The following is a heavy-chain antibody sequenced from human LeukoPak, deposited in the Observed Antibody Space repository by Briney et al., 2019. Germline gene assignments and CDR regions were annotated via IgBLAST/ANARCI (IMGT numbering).Heavy chain of an antibody. Sequence: SEILSLTCAVYGGSFSGYYWSWIRQPPGKGLEWIGEINHSGSTNYTPSLKSRVTISVDTSKNQFSLKLSSVTAADTAVYYCARSSSGWYRGEVYWGQGTLVTVSS. V-gene: IGHV4-34*01. CDR2: INHSGST. CDR3: ARSSSGWYRGEVY. D-gene: IGHD6-19*01. J-gene: IGHJ4*02. CDR1: GGSFSGYY.